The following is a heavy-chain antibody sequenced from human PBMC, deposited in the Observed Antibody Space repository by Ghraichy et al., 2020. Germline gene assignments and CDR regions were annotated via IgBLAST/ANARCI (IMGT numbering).Heavy chain of an antibody. Sequence: LSLTCAASGFTFNNYAMHWVRQAPGKGLEWVAVISSGGTNKYYADSVKGRFTISRDNSKITLYLQMSGLRAEDTALYYCARGYCSGTSCHSVTRFGVFDTWGQGTMVTVSS. V-gene: IGHV3-30-3*01. D-gene: IGHD2-15*01. J-gene: IGHJ3*02. CDR1: GFTFNNYA. CDR3: ARGYCSGTSCHSVTRFGVFDT. CDR2: ISSGGTNK.